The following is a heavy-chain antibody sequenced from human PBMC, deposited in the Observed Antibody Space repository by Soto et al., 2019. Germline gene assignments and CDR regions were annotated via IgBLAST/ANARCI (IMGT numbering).Heavy chain of an antibody. Sequence: QVQLQESGPGLVKPSETLSLTCAVSGGSISSYYWSWIRQPPGKGLEWIGYINHSGSTNYNPSLKIRVTISVDTSKNQFSLKLSSVTAADTAVYYCAGEIYSGWRFDYWGQGTLVTVSS. J-gene: IGHJ4*02. CDR3: AGEIYSGWRFDY. V-gene: IGHV4-59*01. CDR2: INHSGST. D-gene: IGHD6-19*01. CDR1: GGSISSYY.